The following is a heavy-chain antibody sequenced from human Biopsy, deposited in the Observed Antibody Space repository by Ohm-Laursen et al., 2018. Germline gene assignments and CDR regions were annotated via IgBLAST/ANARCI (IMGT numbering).Heavy chain of an antibody. V-gene: IGHV4-59*11. D-gene: IGHD4-23*01. CDR1: GGSFTGHY. Sequence: TLSLTCTVSGGSFTGHYWSWIRQPPGKGLEWIGHISYTGYTSYKSSLKSRVTISLDTSRKHFSPRLTSLAAADTAVYYCARGSNEYGGLYFPHWGQGTLVTVSS. J-gene: IGHJ1*01. CDR3: ARGSNEYGGLYFPH. CDR2: ISYTGYT.